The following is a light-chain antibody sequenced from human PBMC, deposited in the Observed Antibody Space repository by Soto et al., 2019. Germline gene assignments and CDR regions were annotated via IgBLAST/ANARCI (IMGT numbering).Light chain of an antibody. CDR3: CSYAGSSALYV. CDR1: SSDVGSYNL. CDR2: EVS. V-gene: IGLV2-23*02. J-gene: IGLJ1*01. Sequence: QSALTQPASVSGSPGQSITISCSGTSSDVGSYNLVSWYQQHPGQAPKLMIYEVSKRPSGLSNRFSGSKSGSTASPTISGLQAEDEADYYCCSYAGSSALYVFGTGTKVTVL.